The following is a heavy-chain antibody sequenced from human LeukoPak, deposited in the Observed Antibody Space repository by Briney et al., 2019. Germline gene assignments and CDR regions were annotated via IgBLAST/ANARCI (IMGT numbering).Heavy chain of an antibody. CDR1: GYTFTSYA. V-gene: IGHV1-3*01. J-gene: IGHJ6*02. CDR3: ARDQYYYGSGSYLRGNYYYYGMDV. Sequence: ASVKVSCKASGYTFTSYAMHWVRQAPGQRLEWMGWINAGNGNTKYSQKFQGRVTITRDTSASTAYMELSSLRSEDTAVYYCARDQYYYGSGSYLRGNYYYYGMDVWGQGTTVTVSS. CDR2: INAGNGNT. D-gene: IGHD3-10*01.